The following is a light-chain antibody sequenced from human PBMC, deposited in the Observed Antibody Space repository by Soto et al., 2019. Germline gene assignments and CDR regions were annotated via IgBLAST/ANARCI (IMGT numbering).Light chain of an antibody. V-gene: IGLV1-40*01. Sequence: QSVLTQPPSVSGAPGQRVTISCTGSSSNLGSGFDVQWYQQLPGTAPKLLIYYNDNRPSGVPDRFSGSKSGTSASLAITGLQADDEADYYCQSYDRSLSGSFFGTGTKVTVL. CDR2: YND. J-gene: IGLJ1*01. CDR1: SSNLGSGFD. CDR3: QSYDRSLSGSF.